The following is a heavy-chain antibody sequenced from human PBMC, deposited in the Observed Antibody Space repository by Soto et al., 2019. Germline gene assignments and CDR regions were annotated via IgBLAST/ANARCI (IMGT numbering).Heavy chain of an antibody. CDR1: GFSLSTSGVG. CDR3: ALEESYYDILTGYYDQMYYFDY. CDR2: IYWDDDK. D-gene: IGHD3-9*01. Sequence: SGPTLVKPTQTLTLTCTFSGFSLSTSGVGVGWIRQPPGKALEWLALIYWDDDKRYSPSLKSRLTITKDTSKNQVVLTMTNMDPVDTATYYCALEESYYDILTGYYDQMYYFDYWGQGTLVTVSS. V-gene: IGHV2-5*02. J-gene: IGHJ4*02.